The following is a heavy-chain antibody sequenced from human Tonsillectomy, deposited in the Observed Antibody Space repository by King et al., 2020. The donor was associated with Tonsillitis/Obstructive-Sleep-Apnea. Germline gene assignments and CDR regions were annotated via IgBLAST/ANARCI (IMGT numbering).Heavy chain of an antibody. V-gene: IGHV1-46*01. CDR3: ARGPLGMGNVWYMDV. D-gene: IGHD3-16*01. CDR1: GYTFTSYY. J-gene: IGHJ6*03. CDR2: INPSGGGT. Sequence: QLVQSGAEVKKPGASVKVSCKASGYTFTSYYMHWVRQAPGQGLEWMGIINPSGGGTSYAQKFQGSVTMTRDTSTSTVYMELRSLRSEDTAVYSCARGPLGMGNVWYMDVWGKGTTVTVSS.